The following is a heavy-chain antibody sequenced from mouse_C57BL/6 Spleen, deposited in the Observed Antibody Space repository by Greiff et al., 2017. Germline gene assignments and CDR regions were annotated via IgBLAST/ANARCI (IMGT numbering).Heavy chain of an antibody. V-gene: IGHV1-59*01. CDR3: ARELLRSWYFDV. D-gene: IGHD1-1*01. CDR1: GYTFTSYW. Sequence: QVQLQQPGAELVRPGTSVKLSCKASGYTFTSYWMPWVKQRPGQGLEWIGVIDPSDSYTNYNQKFKGKATLTVDTSSSTAYMQLSSLTSEDSAVYYCARELLRSWYFDVWGTGTTVTVSS. CDR2: IDPSDSYT. J-gene: IGHJ1*03.